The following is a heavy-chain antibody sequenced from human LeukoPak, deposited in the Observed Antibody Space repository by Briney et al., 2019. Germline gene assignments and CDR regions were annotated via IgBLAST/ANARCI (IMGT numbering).Heavy chain of an antibody. CDR1: GGTFSSYA. Sequence: ASVKVSCKASGGTFSSYAISWVRQAPGQGLEWMGGIIPIFGTANYAQKSQGRVTITADESTSTAYMELSSLRSEDTAVYYCARDLHHFDWPQKESGWGQGTLVTVSS. CDR2: IIPIFGTA. J-gene: IGHJ4*02. D-gene: IGHD3-9*01. V-gene: IGHV1-69*01. CDR3: ARDLHHFDWPQKESG.